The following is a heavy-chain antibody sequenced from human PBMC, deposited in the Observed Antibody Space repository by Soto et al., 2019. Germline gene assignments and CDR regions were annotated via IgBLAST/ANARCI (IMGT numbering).Heavy chain of an antibody. D-gene: IGHD3-3*01. CDR2: IYSTGST. J-gene: IGHJ6*02. V-gene: IGHV4-31*04. Sequence: QVRLQESGPGLVQPSQTLSLTCSVSGVSVTGGVSYWGWFRQHSGKALEWMGYIYSTGSTYYNPSLQSRVTISSDSSQNQFSLKLFSVTAADSAVYYCAGITTFGVVNYGLDVWGQGTKVTVTS. CDR3: AGITTFGVVNYGLDV. CDR1: GVSVTGGVSY.